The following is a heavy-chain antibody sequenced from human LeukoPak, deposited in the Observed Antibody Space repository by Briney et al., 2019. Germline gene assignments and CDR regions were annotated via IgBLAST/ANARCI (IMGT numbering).Heavy chain of an antibody. CDR2: INAGNGNT. J-gene: IGHJ4*02. V-gene: IGHV1-3*01. CDR3: ARESQLWVFDY. Sequence: ASVKVSCKASGYTFTSYAMHWVRQAPGQRLEWMGWINAGNGNTKYSQKFQGRVTITRDTSASTAYMELSSLGSEDTAVYYCARESQLWVFDYWGQGTLVTVSS. CDR1: GYTFTSYA. D-gene: IGHD5-18*01.